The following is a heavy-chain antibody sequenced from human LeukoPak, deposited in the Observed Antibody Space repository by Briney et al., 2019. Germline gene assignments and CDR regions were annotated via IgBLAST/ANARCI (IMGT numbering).Heavy chain of an antibody. V-gene: IGHV3-66*01. CDR3: ARGGPAAGRFDY. D-gene: IGHD6-13*01. CDR1: GFTFSSYE. J-gene: IGHJ4*02. CDR2: IYSGGST. Sequence: GGSLRLSCAASGFTFSSYEMNWVRQAPGKGLEWVSVIYSGGSTYYADSVKGRFTISGDNSKNTLYLQMNSLRAEDTAVYYCARGGPAAGRFDYWGQGTLVTVSS.